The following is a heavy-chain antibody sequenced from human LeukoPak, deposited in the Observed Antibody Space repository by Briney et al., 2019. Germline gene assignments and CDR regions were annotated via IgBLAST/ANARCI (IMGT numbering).Heavy chain of an antibody. V-gene: IGHV3-23*01. D-gene: IGHD2-8*01. Sequence: GGSLRLSCAASGFTFSSYAMSWVRQAPGKGLEWVSDISGSGDNTYYADSVKGRFTISRDNSKNTLYLQMNSLRAEGTAVYYCAKDRSCTNGVCHGDFDYWGQGTLVTVSS. CDR3: AKDRSCTNGVCHGDFDY. J-gene: IGHJ4*02. CDR2: ISGSGDNT. CDR1: GFTFSSYA.